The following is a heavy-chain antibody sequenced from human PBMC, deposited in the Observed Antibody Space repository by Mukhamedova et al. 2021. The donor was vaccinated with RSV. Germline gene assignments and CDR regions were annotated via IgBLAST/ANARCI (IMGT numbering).Heavy chain of an antibody. J-gene: IGHJ5*02. CDR3: ARGRGITMIVVVITTYLDP. D-gene: IGHD3-22*01. Sequence: WVGWINPNSGGTNYAQKFQGRVTMTRDTSISTAYMELSRLRSDDTAVYYCARGRGITMIVVVITTYLDPLGQGTLVTVSS. V-gene: IGHV1-2*02. CDR2: INPNSGGT.